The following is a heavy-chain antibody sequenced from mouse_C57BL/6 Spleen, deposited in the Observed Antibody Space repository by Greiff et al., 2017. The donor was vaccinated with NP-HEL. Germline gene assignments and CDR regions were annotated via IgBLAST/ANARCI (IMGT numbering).Heavy chain of an antibody. J-gene: IGHJ3*01. V-gene: IGHV1-64*01. CDR1: GYTFTSYW. CDR2: IHPNSGST. Sequence: VQLQQPGAELVKPGASVKLSCKASGYTFTSYWMHWVKQRPGQGLEWIGMIHPNSGSTNYNEKFKSKATLTVDKSSSTAYMQLSSLTSEDSAVYYCARSEGNSAWFAYWGQGTLVTVSA. D-gene: IGHD2-1*01. CDR3: ARSEGNSAWFAY.